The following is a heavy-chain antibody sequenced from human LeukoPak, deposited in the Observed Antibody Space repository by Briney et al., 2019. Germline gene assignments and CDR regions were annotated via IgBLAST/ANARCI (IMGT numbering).Heavy chain of an antibody. Sequence: QSGGSLRLSCAASGFTFSSYAMSWVRQAPGKGLEWVSAISGSGGSTYYADSVKGRFTISRDNSQNTLYLQMNSLSAEDTAVYYCAKGHSGSYSPLFHYWGQGTLVTVSS. CDR1: GFTFSSYA. D-gene: IGHD3-10*01. CDR2: ISGSGGST. J-gene: IGHJ4*02. CDR3: AKGHSGSYSPLFHY. V-gene: IGHV3-23*01.